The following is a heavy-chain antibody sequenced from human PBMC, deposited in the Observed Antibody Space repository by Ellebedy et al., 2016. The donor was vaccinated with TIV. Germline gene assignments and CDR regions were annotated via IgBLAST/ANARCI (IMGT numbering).Heavy chain of an antibody. D-gene: IGHD1-26*01. V-gene: IGHV3-23*01. Sequence: PSGFTFSNYAMSWVRQAPGKGLQWVSAISANGAGAYYADSVKGQFTISRDNSRSLLFLQMNSLRAEDTAVYYCARDPTVFSGSFFDYWGHGTLVTVSS. J-gene: IGHJ4*01. CDR3: ARDPTVFSGSFFDY. CDR2: ISANGAGA. CDR1: GFTFSNYA.